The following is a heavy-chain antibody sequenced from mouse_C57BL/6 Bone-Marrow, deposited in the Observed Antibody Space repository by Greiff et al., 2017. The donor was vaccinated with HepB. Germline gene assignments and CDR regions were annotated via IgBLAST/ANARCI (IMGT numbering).Heavy chain of an antibody. D-gene: IGHD1-1*01. Sequence: EVQLVESGGGLVQPGGSLSLSCAASGFTFTDYYMSWVRQPPGKALEWLGFIRNKANGYTTEYSASVKGRFTISRDNSQSILYLQMNALRAEDSATYYCASSTVVATWYFDVWGTGTTVTVSS. CDR1: GFTFTDYY. CDR2: IRNKANGYTT. CDR3: ASSTVVATWYFDV. V-gene: IGHV7-3*01. J-gene: IGHJ1*03.